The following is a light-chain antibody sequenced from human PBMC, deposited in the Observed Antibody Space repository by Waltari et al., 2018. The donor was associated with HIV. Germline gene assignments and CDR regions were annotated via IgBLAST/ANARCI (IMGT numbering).Light chain of an antibody. CDR2: DVS. Sequence: QSALTQPASVSGSPGQSITISCTGTSSDVGGYTYVSWYQQHPGKAPKLRLYDVSNRPSWVSNRFSGAKSGNTASLTISGLQAEDEADYYCSSYTSSNTLPYVGGTGTKVTVL. CDR3: SSYTSSNTLPYV. V-gene: IGLV2-14*03. CDR1: SSDVGGYTY. J-gene: IGLJ1*01.